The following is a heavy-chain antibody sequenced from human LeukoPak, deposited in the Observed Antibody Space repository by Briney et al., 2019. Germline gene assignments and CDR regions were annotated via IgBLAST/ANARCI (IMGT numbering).Heavy chain of an antibody. J-gene: IGHJ4*02. Sequence: SETLSLTCTVSGGSISSNYWSWIRQPPGKGLESIGYIYYSGSTNYNPALKSRVTMSVDTSKNQFSLKVSSVTAADTAVYYCAKLVSSGWYYDYWGQGTLVTVSS. D-gene: IGHD6-19*01. CDR3: AKLVSSGWYYDY. V-gene: IGHV4-59*08. CDR1: GGSISSNY. CDR2: IYYSGST.